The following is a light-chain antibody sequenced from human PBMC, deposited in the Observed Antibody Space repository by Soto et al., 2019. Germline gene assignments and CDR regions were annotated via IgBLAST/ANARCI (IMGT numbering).Light chain of an antibody. J-gene: IGKJ2*01. V-gene: IGKV3-20*01. CDR1: QSVSSSY. CDR2: GAS. Sequence: EIVLTQSTGTLSLSPGERATLSCRASQSVSSSYLAWYQQKPGQAPRLLIYGASSRSTGIPDRFSGSGSETYFTLTISRLKPEDFAVYYWQQDGSSPPRSNTFGQGTKREIK. CDR3: QQDGSSPPRSNT.